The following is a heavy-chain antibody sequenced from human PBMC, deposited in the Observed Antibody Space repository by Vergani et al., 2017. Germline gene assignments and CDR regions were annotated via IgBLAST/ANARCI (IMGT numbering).Heavy chain of an antibody. D-gene: IGHD1-1*01. CDR2: IYPADPDT. Sequence: VELVQSGPEMRKPGESLKISCKGSEYSFGNYWLGWVRQMPGKGLEWMGIIYPADPDTRYSPSFQGQVTISADKSIRTAFLQWDSLKASDTALYYWARHTTYTDSWGQGTLVTVSS. CDR1: EYSFGNYW. J-gene: IGHJ4*02. CDR3: ARHTTYTDS. V-gene: IGHV5-51*01.